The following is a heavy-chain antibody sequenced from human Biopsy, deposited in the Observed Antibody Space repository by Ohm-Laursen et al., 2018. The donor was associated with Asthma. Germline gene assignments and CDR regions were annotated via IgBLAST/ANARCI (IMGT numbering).Heavy chain of an antibody. V-gene: IGHV1-46*01. CDR1: GYTFTSYY. J-gene: IGHJ6*02. CDR3: ARGGYYGDRRHHNGLDV. CDR2: INPSGGST. D-gene: IGHD4-17*01. Sequence: SVKVSCKASGYTFTSYYMHWVRQAPGQGLEWMGIINPSGGSTSYAQRFQGRVTMTRDTSTSTVYMELSSLRSEDTAVYYCARGGYYGDRRHHNGLDVWGQGTTVTVSS.